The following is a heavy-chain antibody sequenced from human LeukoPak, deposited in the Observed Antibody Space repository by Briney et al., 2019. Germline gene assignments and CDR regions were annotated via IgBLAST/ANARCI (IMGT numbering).Heavy chain of an antibody. Sequence: PGGSLRLSCAASGFTFSDYWMHWVRQAPGEGLVWVSRINSDASRPSYADSVKGRFTISRDNAKNTLYLQMNSLRADDTALYYCARETRETGRGYRQTDAFDIWGQGTMVSVSS. D-gene: IGHD3-22*01. V-gene: IGHV3-74*01. CDR2: INSDASRP. CDR3: ARETRETGRGYRQTDAFDI. J-gene: IGHJ3*02. CDR1: GFTFSDYW.